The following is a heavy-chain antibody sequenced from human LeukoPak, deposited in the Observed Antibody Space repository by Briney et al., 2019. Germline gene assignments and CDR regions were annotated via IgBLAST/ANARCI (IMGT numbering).Heavy chain of an antibody. D-gene: IGHD3-22*01. CDR1: GFTFSSYA. V-gene: IGHV3-23*01. Sequence: PGGSLRLSCAASGFTFSSYAMSWVRQAPGKGLERVSAISGSGGSTYYADSVKGRFTISRDNSKNTLYLQMNSLRAEDTAVYYCAKAGSITMIVVVTFFDYWGQGTLVTVSS. J-gene: IGHJ4*02. CDR3: AKAGSITMIVVVTFFDY. CDR2: ISGSGGST.